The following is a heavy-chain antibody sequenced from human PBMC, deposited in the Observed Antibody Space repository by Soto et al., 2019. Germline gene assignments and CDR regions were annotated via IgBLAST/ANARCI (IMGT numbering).Heavy chain of an antibody. CDR3: ARDLAAAAAGLGT. J-gene: IGHJ4*02. CDR2: ISYSGST. CDR1: GGSISRGGYY. D-gene: IGHD6-13*01. Sequence: QVQLQESGPGLVKPSQTLSLTCTVSGGSISRGGYYWSWIRQHPGKCLEWIGYISYSGSTYYNPSLQSRVTISVDTSKNQFSLKLSSVTAADTAVYYCARDLAAAAAGLGTWGQGTLVTVSS. V-gene: IGHV4-31*03.